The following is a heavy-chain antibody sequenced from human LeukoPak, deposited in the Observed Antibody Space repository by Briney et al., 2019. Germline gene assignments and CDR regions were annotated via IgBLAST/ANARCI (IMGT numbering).Heavy chain of an antibody. CDR3: ARERAHSSSSPFDY. CDR1: GGSISSSNW. D-gene: IGHD6-13*01. CDR2: IYYSGST. Sequence: PSGTLSLTCAVSGGSISSSNWWSWVRQPPGKGLEWIGRIYYSGSTFYNPSLKSRVTISVDTSKNQFSLKLSSVTAADTAVYYCARERAHSSSSPFDYWGQGTLVTVSS. J-gene: IGHJ4*02. V-gene: IGHV4-4*02.